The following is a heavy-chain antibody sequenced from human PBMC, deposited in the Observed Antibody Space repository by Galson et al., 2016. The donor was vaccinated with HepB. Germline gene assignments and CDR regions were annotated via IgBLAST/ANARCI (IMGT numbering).Heavy chain of an antibody. J-gene: IGHJ4*02. CDR2: TDPREADT. CDR1: GYTFTDYW. Sequence: QSGAAVKKPGESLKISCETSGYTFTDYWSGWVRQLPGKGLEWMGITDPREADTRYSPSFHGQVTIPADKSISTLYLHWSSLKASDAAMYYCARVMGQWLPYFWGQGTLVTVSS. CDR3: ARVMGQWLPYF. V-gene: IGHV5-51*01. D-gene: IGHD6-19*01.